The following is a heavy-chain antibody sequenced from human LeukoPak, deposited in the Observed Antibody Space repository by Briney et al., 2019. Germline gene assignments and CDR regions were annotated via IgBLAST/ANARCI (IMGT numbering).Heavy chain of an antibody. D-gene: IGHD2-2*02. CDR1: GGSISSYY. CDR2: TYSSGNT. Sequence: SETLSLTCTVSGGSISSYYWSWIRQPAGKGLEWIGRTYSSGNTNYNPSLKSRVTMSVDTSKNQVSLNLTSVTAADTAVYYCARSPSSRYPYFDYWGQGTLVTVSS. CDR3: ARSPSSRYPYFDY. V-gene: IGHV4-4*07. J-gene: IGHJ4*02.